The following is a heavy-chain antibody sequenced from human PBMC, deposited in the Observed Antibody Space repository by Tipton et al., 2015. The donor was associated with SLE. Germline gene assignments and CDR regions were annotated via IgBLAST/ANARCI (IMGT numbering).Heavy chain of an antibody. CDR2: MYYSGST. V-gene: IGHV4-39*07. CDR1: GGSISGSTYY. J-gene: IGHJ4*02. Sequence: TLSLTCTVSGGSISGSTYYWGWIRQPPGKGLEWIGTMYYSGSTDYNPSLKSRVNISVDTSKNQFSLKLSSVTAADTAVYYCARDVVRDNWEYYFDYWGQGTLVTVSS. D-gene: IGHD1-20*01. CDR3: ARDVVRDNWEYYFDY.